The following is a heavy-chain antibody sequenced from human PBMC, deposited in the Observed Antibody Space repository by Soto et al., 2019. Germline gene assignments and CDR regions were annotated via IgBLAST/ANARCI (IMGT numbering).Heavy chain of an antibody. J-gene: IGHJ4*02. D-gene: IGHD3-22*01. CDR3: ARPVKSDTSGYYYFY. CDR2: IIPIFGTA. CDR1: GGTFNNHA. Sequence: GASVKVSCKASGGTFNNHAISWVRQAPGQGLEWMGGIIPIFGTANYAQKFQGRVTITADESTSTAYMELRSLRSEDTAVYYCARPVKSDTSGYYYFYWGQGTLVTVSS. V-gene: IGHV1-69*13.